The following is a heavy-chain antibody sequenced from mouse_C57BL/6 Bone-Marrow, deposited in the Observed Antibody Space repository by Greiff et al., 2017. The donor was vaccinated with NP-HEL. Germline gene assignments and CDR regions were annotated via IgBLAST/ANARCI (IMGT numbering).Heavy chain of an antibody. CDR3: ARWGYYCGTYYAMDY. V-gene: IGHV1-26*01. Sequence: VQLKQSGPELVKPGASVKISCKASGYTFTDYYMNWVKQSHGKSLEWIGDINPNNGGTSYNQKFKGKATLTVDKSSSTAYMELRSLTSEDSEDYYCARWGYYCGTYYAMDYWGQGTSVTVSA. CDR1: GYTFTDYY. J-gene: IGHJ4*01. D-gene: IGHD1-1*01. CDR2: INPNNGGT.